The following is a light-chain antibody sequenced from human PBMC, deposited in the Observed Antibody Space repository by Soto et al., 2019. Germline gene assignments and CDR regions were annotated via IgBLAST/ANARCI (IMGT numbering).Light chain of an antibody. Sequence: IQMTQSPSSLSASIGDRVTLTCRASQSISTDLCWYQQKPGKAPKHLIYGASSLQSGVPSRFSGSGSGTYFTLTISSLQPEDYATYYCQHSYSNPRTFGQGTKVEVK. V-gene: IGKV1-39*01. CDR1: QSISTD. J-gene: IGKJ1*01. CDR2: GAS. CDR3: QHSYSNPRT.